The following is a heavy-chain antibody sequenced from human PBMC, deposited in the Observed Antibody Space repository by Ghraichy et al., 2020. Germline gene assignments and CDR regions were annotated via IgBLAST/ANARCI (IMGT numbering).Heavy chain of an antibody. V-gene: IGHV3-43*02. CDR2: ISGGGDYT. D-gene: IGHD2-21*01. CDR3: AKDSYFWGEYYYVDI. Sequence: GGSLRLSCEASGFTFGSYAMHWVRQAPGKGLEWVALISGGGDYTYYGESVKGRFIISRDDSKNALYLQMTSLRTEDTALYYCAKDSYFWGEYYYVDIWGKGTPVTVSS. J-gene: IGHJ6*03. CDR1: GFTFGSYA.